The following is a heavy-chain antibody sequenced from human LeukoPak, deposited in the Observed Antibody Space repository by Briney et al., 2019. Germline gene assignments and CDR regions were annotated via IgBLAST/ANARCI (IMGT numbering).Heavy chain of an antibody. CDR2: INPNSGGT. J-gene: IGHJ4*02. CDR3: AREAATRYCSSTSCYMASPASY. CDR1: GYTFTGYY. D-gene: IGHD2-2*02. Sequence: ASVRVSCKASGYTFTGYYMHWVRQAPGQGLEWMGWINPNSGGTNYAQKFQGRVTMTRDTSISTAYMELSRLRSDDTAVYYCAREAATRYCSSTSCYMASPASYWGQGTLVTVSS. V-gene: IGHV1-2*02.